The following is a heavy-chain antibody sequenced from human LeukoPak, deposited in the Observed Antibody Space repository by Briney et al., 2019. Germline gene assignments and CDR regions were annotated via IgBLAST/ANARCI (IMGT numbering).Heavy chain of an antibody. CDR3: AKCSTSAYTTGWYNWIDP. D-gene: IGHD6-19*01. V-gene: IGHV3-23*01. Sequence: GRSLRLSCVASGFTFTSDAMNWVRQAPGKGLEWVSSTVSRGTTQYADSVKGRFTVSRDTSKNTLYPQMNSLRADDTAVYYCAKCSTSAYTTGWYNWIDPWGQGTLVTVSS. CDR2: TVSRGTT. J-gene: IGHJ5*02. CDR1: GFTFTSDA.